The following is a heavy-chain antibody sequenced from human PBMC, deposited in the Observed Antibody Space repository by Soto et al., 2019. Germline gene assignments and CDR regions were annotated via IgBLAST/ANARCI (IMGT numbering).Heavy chain of an antibody. V-gene: IGHV1-2*02. CDR3: ARGSGYDLPLSLGCYYGMDV. D-gene: IGHD5-12*01. CDR2: INPNSGGT. J-gene: IGHJ6*02. Sequence: ASVKVSCKASGYTFTGYYMHWVRQAPGQGLEWMGWINPNSGGTNYAQKFQGRVTMTRDTSISTAYMELSRPRSDDTAVYYCARGSGYDLPLSLGCYYGMDVWGQGTTVTVSS. CDR1: GYTFTGYY.